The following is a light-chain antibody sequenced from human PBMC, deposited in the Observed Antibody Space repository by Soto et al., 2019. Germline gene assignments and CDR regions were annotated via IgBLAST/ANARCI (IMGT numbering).Light chain of an antibody. V-gene: IGKV1-5*01. CDR3: QHYNSYSEA. CDR1: ESISNW. J-gene: IGKJ1*01. Sequence: DIQMTQSPTKLSASVGDRVTITCRASESISNWLAWYQQKPGKAPKLLIYDASSLESGVPSRFSGSGSGTEFTLTISSLQPDDFATYYCQHYNSYSEAFGQGTKVDI. CDR2: DAS.